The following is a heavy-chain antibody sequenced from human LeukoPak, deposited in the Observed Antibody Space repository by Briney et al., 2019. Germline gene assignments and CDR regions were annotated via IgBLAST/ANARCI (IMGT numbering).Heavy chain of an antibody. Sequence: SETLSLTCTDSGGSISSYYWSWIRQPPGKGLEWIGNIYTSGSTNYNPSLKSRVTISVDTSKNQFSLKLSSVTAADTAVYYCARLPSITGTTGHYYYYMDVWGKGTTVTVSS. CDR2: IYTSGST. V-gene: IGHV4-4*09. J-gene: IGHJ6*03. CDR3: ARLPSITGTTGHYYYYMDV. CDR1: GGSISSYY. D-gene: IGHD1-7*01.